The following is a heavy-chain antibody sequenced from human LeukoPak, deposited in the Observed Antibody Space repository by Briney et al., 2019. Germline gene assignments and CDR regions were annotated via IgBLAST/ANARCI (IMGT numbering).Heavy chain of an antibody. CDR1: GFTFSDFW. CDR2: INQDGSEN. Sequence: GGSLRLSCAASGFTFSDFWMGWVRQAPGKGLEWVANINQDGSENYYVDSVKGRFTISRDNAKNSLYLQMNSLRAEDKAVYYCTKGRSNHCWGQGTLVTVST. CDR3: TKGRSNHC. V-gene: IGHV3-7*01. J-gene: IGHJ4*02. D-gene: IGHD3-10*01.